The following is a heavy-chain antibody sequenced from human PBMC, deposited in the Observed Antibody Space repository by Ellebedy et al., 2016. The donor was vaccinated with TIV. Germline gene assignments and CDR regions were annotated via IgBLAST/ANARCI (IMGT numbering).Heavy chain of an antibody. J-gene: IGHJ6*03. Sequence: GGSLRLSCTASGFTFSSYAMSWVRQAPGKGLEWVSAISGSGGSTYYADSVKGRFTISRDNSKNTLYLQMNSLRAEDTAVYYCARTVGATTNYYYYYYMDVWGKGTTVTVSS. D-gene: IGHD1-26*01. V-gene: IGHV3-23*01. CDR3: ARTVGATTNYYYYYYMDV. CDR1: GFTFSSYA. CDR2: ISGSGGST.